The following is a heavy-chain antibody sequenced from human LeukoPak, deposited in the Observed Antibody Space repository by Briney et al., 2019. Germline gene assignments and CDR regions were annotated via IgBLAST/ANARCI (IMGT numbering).Heavy chain of an antibody. D-gene: IGHD3-10*01. Sequence: PGGSLRLSCAASGFTFSSYAMHWVRQAPGKGLEWVAVISYDGSNKYYADSVKGRFTISRDNSKNTLYLQMNSLRAEDTAVYYCARDSDGSGSYSPFDYWGQGTLVTVSS. CDR2: ISYDGSNK. V-gene: IGHV3-30*04. CDR3: ARDSDGSGSYSPFDY. J-gene: IGHJ4*02. CDR1: GFTFSSYA.